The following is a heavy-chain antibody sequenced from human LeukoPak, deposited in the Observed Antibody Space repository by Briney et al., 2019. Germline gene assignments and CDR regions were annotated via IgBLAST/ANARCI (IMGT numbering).Heavy chain of an antibody. CDR2: IKKDGIEK. CDR1: GFTLSSDW. D-gene: IGHD2-2*01. V-gene: IGHV3-7*01. CDR3: ARGRYSSRSGGYYFDI. Sequence: GGSLRLSCVVSGFTLSSDWMSWVRQAPGKGLEWVANIKKDGIEKYYVESVKGRFTISRDNAKNSLYLQMNSLRAEDTTVYYCARGRYSSRSGGYYFDIWGQGTLVTVSS. J-gene: IGHJ4*02.